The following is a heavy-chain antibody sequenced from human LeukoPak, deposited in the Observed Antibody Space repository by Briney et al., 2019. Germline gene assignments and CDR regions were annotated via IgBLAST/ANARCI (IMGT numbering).Heavy chain of an antibody. CDR3: AREPRFERPGPDSSGYYWADSGDY. CDR2: INPNSGGT. V-gene: IGHV1-2*06. Sequence: ASVKVSCKASGYTSTGYYMHWVRQAPGQGLEWMGRINPNSGGTNYAQKFQGRVTMTRDTSISTAYMELSRLRSDDTAVYYCAREPRFERPGPDSSGYYWADSGDYWGQGTLVTVSS. J-gene: IGHJ4*02. CDR1: GYTSTGYY. D-gene: IGHD3-22*01.